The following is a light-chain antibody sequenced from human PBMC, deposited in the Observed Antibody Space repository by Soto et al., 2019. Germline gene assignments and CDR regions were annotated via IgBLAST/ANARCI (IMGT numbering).Light chain of an antibody. J-gene: IGKJ5*01. CDR2: DAS. V-gene: IGKV3-11*01. Sequence: EIVLTQSPATLSLSPGERATLSCRASQSVSSYLAWYQQKPGQAPRLLIYDASNRATGIPAGFGGSGSGTDFTLTISSLEPEDFAVYYCQQRSNWPFTFGQGTRLEIK. CDR1: QSVSSY. CDR3: QQRSNWPFT.